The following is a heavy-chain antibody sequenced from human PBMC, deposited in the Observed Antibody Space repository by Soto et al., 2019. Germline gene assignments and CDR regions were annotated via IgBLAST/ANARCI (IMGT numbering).Heavy chain of an antibody. J-gene: IGHJ4*02. CDR3: AKTRYSGGWYFDY. Sequence: GGSLRLSCAASGFTFSNYGMHWVRQAPDKGLEWVAVISYDGINKYYADSVKGQVTISRDNYKNTLYLQMNSLRAEDTAVYFCAKTRYSGGWYFDYWGQGTLVTVSS. CDR2: ISYDGINK. D-gene: IGHD6-19*01. V-gene: IGHV3-30*18. CDR1: GFTFSNYG.